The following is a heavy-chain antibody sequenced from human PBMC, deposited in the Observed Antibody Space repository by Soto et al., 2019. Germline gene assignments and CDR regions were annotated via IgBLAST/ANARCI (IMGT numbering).Heavy chain of an antibody. CDR3: ARGTSLGFGELLIPDWFDP. V-gene: IGHV4-30-4*01. D-gene: IGHD3-10*01. CDR1: GGSISSGDYY. J-gene: IGHJ5*02. CDR2: IYYSGTT. Sequence: SETLSLTCTVSGGSISSGDYYWSWISQAPGKGLEWIGYIYYSGTTYYNPSLKSRITVSIDTSKNQFSLKLTTATAADTAVYYCARGTSLGFGELLIPDWFDPRVQGSLVTVSS.